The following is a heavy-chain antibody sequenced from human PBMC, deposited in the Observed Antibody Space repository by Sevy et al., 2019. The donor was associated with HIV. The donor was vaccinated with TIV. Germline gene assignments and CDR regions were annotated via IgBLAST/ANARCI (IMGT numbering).Heavy chain of an antibody. Sequence: GGSLRLSCAASGFTFRTYSMYWVRQAPVKGLEWVALISFDRNYTKYADSVKGRFTISRDNSNNRLDLQMSSLRVEDTAVYYCARDPNQDAFDIWGQGTVVTVSS. D-gene: IGHD2-2*01. CDR2: ISFDRNYT. J-gene: IGHJ3*02. V-gene: IGHV3-30-3*01. CDR1: GFTFRTYS. CDR3: ARDPNQDAFDI.